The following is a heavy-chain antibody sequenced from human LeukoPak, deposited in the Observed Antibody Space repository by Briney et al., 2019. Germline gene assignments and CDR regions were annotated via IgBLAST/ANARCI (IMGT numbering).Heavy chain of an antibody. CDR2: ISSSGSTI. J-gene: IGHJ4*02. CDR1: GFTLSDYY. V-gene: IGHV3-11*01. D-gene: IGHD3-22*01. Sequence: GGSLRLSCAASGFTLSDYYMSWIRQAPGRGLEWVSYISSSGSTIYYADSVKGRFTISRDNAKNSLYLQMNSLRAEDTAVYYCARDLEPYDSSGCDYWGQGTLVTVSS. CDR3: ARDLEPYDSSGCDY.